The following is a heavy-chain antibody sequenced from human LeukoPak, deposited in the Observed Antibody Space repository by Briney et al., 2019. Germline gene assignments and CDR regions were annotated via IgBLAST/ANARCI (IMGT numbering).Heavy chain of an antibody. D-gene: IGHD6-19*01. CDR3: AKVRGGGWYHDAFDI. V-gene: IGHV3-48*01. J-gene: IGHJ3*02. CDR2: INSCSSTI. Sequence: GGTLRLSCAASGFTFSRNSMNWVRQAPGKGLEWVSFINSCSSTIYYADSVKGRCTTSRDNSKNTLYLQMNSLRAEDTAVYYCAKVRGGGWYHDAFDIWGQGTMVTVSS. CDR1: GFTFSRNS.